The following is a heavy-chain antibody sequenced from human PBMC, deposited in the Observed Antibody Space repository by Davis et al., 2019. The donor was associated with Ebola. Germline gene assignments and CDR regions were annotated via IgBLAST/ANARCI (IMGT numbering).Heavy chain of an antibody. CDR1: GGTFSSHA. CDR2: IIPIFGTA. CDR3: ARGSQDTPVLLDFIY. D-gene: IGHD3-3*01. Sequence: SVKVSCKAPGGTFSSHAISWVRQAPGQGLEWMGGIIPIFGTANYAQKFQGRVTITADESTSTAYMELSSLRSEDTAVYYCARGSQDTPVLLDFIYWGQGTLVTVSS. J-gene: IGHJ4*02. V-gene: IGHV1-69*13.